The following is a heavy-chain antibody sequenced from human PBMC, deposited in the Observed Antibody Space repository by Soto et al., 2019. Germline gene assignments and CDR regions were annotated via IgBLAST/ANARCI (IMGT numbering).Heavy chain of an antibody. Sequence: ASVKVSCKVSGYTLTELSMHWVRQAPGKGLEWMGGFDPEDGETIYAQKFQGRVTMTEDTSTDTAYMELSSLRSEDTAVYYCATVLAVTSYFDYWGQGTLVTVSS. J-gene: IGHJ4*02. CDR2: FDPEDGET. V-gene: IGHV1-24*01. CDR1: GYTLTELS. D-gene: IGHD6-19*01. CDR3: ATVLAVTSYFDY.